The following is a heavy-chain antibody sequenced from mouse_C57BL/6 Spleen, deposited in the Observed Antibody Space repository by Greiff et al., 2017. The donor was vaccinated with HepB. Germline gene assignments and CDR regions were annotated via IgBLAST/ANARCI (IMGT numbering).Heavy chain of an antibody. CDR3: ARLHYYGSLYAMDY. Sequence: EVKLQESGGGLVKPGGSLKLSCAASGFTFSDYGMHWVRQAPEKGLEWVAYISSGSSTIYYADTVKGRFTISRDNAKNTLFLQMTSLRSEDTAMYYCARLHYYGSLYAMDYWGQGTSVTVSS. D-gene: IGHD1-1*01. V-gene: IGHV5-17*01. CDR2: ISSGSSTI. CDR1: GFTFSDYG. J-gene: IGHJ4*01.